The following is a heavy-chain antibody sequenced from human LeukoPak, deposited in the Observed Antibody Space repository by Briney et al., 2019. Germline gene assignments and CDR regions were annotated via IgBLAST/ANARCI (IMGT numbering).Heavy chain of an antibody. V-gene: IGHV4-4*07. CDR3: VRDPPSRQFDP. Sequence: SETLSLTCTVSGGSMHSYYWTWIRQPAGKGLEGIGRINPSGSTNYNPSLKSRVTMSVDTSKNQFSLNVTSVTAADTAVYYCVRDPPSRQFDPWGQGTLVTVSS. J-gene: IGHJ5*02. CDR2: INPSGST. CDR1: GGSMHSYY.